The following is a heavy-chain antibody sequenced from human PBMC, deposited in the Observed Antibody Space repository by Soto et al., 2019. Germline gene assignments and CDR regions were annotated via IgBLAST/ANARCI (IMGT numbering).Heavy chain of an antibody. Sequence: PGGSLRISCAASGFTFSTYWMSWVRQAPGKGLEWVANIKKDGSDKYYVDSVKDRFTISRDNAKNSLYLQMNSLRGEDTAVYFCVREGATMGVPFHDYNGMDVWGRGTTVTVPS. V-gene: IGHV3-7*01. J-gene: IGHJ6*02. CDR3: VREGATMGVPFHDYNGMDV. CDR2: IKKDGSDK. D-gene: IGHD3-10*01. CDR1: GFTFSTYW.